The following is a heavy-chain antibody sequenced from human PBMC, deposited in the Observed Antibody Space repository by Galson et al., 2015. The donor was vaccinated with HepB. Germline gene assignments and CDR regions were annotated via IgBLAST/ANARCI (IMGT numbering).Heavy chain of an antibody. D-gene: IGHD3-3*01. CDR3: ARVVVLSETYPGQADLAH. Sequence: SLRLSCAASGFDFNAYAMHWVRQAPGKGLEWLSVMSFDGRNEYYADTVKGRFTISRDSSKNTLFLQMDRLRPEDTAVYYCARVVVLSETYPGQADLAHWGQGTLVTVSS. CDR1: GFDFNAYA. V-gene: IGHV3-30*04. CDR2: MSFDGRNE. J-gene: IGHJ4*02.